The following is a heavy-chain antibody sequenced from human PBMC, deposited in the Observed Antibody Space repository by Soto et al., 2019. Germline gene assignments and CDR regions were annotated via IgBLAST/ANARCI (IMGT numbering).Heavy chain of an antibody. CDR3: ARVYYYDSSALFDP. CDR2: ITSSSSTL. Sequence: GGPLRLSCAASGFTFSSYSMSWVRQAPGKGLEWVSYITSSSSTLYYADSVEGRFTISRDNAKNSPYLQMNSLRDEDTAVYYCARVYYYDSSALFDPWGQGTLVTVSS. CDR1: GFTFSSYS. D-gene: IGHD3-22*01. J-gene: IGHJ5*02. V-gene: IGHV3-48*02.